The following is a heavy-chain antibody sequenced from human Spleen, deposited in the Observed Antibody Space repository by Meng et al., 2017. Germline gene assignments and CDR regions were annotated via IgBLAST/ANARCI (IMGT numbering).Heavy chain of an antibody. V-gene: IGHV4-30-2*01. Sequence: QLQLQESDSGLVMYTQTLSLTCALTGGSITSGGYSWSWIRQPPGKGLEWIGDINHSGSTNYHPSLKSRVTISVGTSKNYFSLKLSSVTAADADVDYCAVKHYTFWGGYSSYYWGQGTLVTVSS. J-gene: IGHJ4*02. CDR1: GGSITSGGYS. CDR3: AVKHYTFWGGYSSYY. CDR2: INHSGST. D-gene: IGHD3-3*01.